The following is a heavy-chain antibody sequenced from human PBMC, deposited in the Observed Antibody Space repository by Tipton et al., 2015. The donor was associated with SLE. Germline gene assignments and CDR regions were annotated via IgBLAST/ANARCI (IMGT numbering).Heavy chain of an antibody. D-gene: IGHD3-22*01. Sequence: TLSLTCTVSGVSIGSGGYYWSWIRQHPGQGLEYIGYIYYSGTSYCIPSLKSRVTISVDTSKNQFSLRLSSVTAADTAVYYCPIYYHDSTGLHWFDPWGQGTLVTVSS. CDR2: IYYSGTS. J-gene: IGHJ5*02. V-gene: IGHV4-31*03. CDR3: PIYYHDSTGLHWFDP. CDR1: GVSIGSGGYY.